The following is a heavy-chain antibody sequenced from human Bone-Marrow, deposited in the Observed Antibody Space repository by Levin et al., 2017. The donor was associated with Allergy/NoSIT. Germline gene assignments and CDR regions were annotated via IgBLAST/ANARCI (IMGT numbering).Heavy chain of an antibody. CDR1: RFTFSSYW. D-gene: IGHD6-19*01. V-gene: IGHV3-7*01. CDR3: ARDGDIPVAAPHHDS. J-gene: IGHJ4*02. Sequence: GGSLRLSCAASRFTFSSYWMSWVRQAPGKGLEWVANIKHNGSEQYYVDSVKGRFTISRDNAKNSLFLQMNSLRAEDTAVYYCARDGDIPVAAPHHDSWGQGTLVTVSS. CDR2: IKHNGSEQ.